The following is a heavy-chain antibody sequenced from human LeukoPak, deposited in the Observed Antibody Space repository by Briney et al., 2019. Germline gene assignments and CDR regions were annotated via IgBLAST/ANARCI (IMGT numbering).Heavy chain of an antibody. J-gene: IGHJ6*03. Sequence: PSETLSLTCTVSGGSISSSSYYWGWIRQPPGKGLEWIGSIYYSGSTYYNPSLKSRVTISVDTSKNQFSLKLSSVTAADTAVYYCARGTPYDFWSGYYNYYYYMDVWGKGTTVTVSS. D-gene: IGHD3-3*01. CDR2: IYYSGST. V-gene: IGHV4-39*01. CDR3: ARGTPYDFWSGYYNYYYYMDV. CDR1: GGSISSSSYY.